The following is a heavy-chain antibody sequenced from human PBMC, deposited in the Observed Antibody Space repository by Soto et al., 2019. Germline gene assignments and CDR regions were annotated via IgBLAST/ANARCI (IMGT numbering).Heavy chain of an antibody. CDR1: GYSFTTYW. J-gene: IGHJ4*02. CDR3: AGGYHLHYIDD. Sequence: PGESLKISCKGSGYSFTTYWIGWVRQMPGKGLEWMGIIYPADSDTRYSPSFQGQVTISADKSISTAYLKWSRLKASDTAMYYCAGGYHLHYIDDWAQGTVVTGSS. V-gene: IGHV5-51*01. D-gene: IGHD6-25*01. CDR2: IYPADSDT.